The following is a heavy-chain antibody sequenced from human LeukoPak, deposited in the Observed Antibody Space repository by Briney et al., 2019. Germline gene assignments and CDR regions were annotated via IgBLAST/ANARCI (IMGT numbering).Heavy chain of an antibody. CDR2: ISSSGITI. CDR1: GFTFSSYE. D-gene: IGHD5-12*01. CDR3: ARAVCGYSGYQCYFDY. Sequence: GGSLRLSCAASGFTFSSYEMNWVRQAPGRGLEWVSYISSSGITIYYADSVKGRFTISRDNAKNSLYLQMNSLRAEDTAVYYCARAVCGYSGYQCYFDYWGQGTLVTVSS. V-gene: IGHV3-48*03. J-gene: IGHJ4*02.